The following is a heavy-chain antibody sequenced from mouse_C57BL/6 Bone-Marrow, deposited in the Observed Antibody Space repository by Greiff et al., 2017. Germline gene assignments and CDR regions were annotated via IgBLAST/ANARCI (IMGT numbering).Heavy chain of an antibody. J-gene: IGHJ1*03. CDR2: IDPSDSYT. V-gene: IGHV1-69*01. CDR1: GYTFTSYW. D-gene: IGHD1-1*01. CDR3: ATSYYYGSSYKNWYFDV. Sequence: QVQLKQPGAELVMPGASVKLSCKASGYTFTSYWMHWVKQRPGQGLEWIGEIDPSDSYTNYNQKFKGKSTLTVDKSSRTAYMQLSSLTSEDSAVYYCATSYYYGSSYKNWYFDVWGTGTTVTVSS.